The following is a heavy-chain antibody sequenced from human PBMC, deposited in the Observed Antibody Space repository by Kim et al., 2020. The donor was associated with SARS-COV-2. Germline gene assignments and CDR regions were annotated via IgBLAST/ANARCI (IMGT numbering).Heavy chain of an antibody. J-gene: IGHJ6*02. D-gene: IGHD1-26*01. V-gene: IGHV5-10-1*01. CDR3: ASGRRELYYYYGMDV. CDR2: IDPSDSYT. Sequence: GESLKISCKGSGYSFTSYWISWVRQMPGKGLEWMGRIDPSDSYTNYSPSFQGHVTISADKSISTAYLQWSSLKASDTAMYYCASGRRELYYYYGMDVWGQGTTVTVSS. CDR1: GYSFTSYW.